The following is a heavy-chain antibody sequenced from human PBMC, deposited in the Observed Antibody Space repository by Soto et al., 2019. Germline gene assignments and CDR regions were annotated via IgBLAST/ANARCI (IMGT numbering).Heavy chain of an antibody. CDR3: ARAVAGTGYFDY. CDR2: IYHSGST. Sequence: PSDTLSLTCAVSGGSISSGGYSWSWIRQPPGKGLEWIGYIYHSGSTYYNPSLKSRVTISVDRSKNQFSLKLSSVTAADTAVYYCARAVAGTGYFDYWGQGTLVTVPS. CDR1: GGSISSGGYS. V-gene: IGHV4-30-2*01. J-gene: IGHJ4*02. D-gene: IGHD6-19*01.